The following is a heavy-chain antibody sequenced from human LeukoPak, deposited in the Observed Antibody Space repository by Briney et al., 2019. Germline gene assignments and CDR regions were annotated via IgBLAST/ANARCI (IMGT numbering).Heavy chain of an antibody. CDR1: GYTFTSYG. J-gene: IGHJ4*02. D-gene: IGHD3-22*01. CDR2: ISAYNGNT. CDR3: ARGGGYYYDSSGYYYFDY. Sequence: ASVKFSCKASGYTFTSYGISWVRQAPGQGLEWMGWISAYNGNTNYAQKLQGRVTMTTDTSTSTAYMELRSLRSDDTAVYYCARGGGYYYDSSGYYYFDYWGQGTLVTVSS. V-gene: IGHV1-18*01.